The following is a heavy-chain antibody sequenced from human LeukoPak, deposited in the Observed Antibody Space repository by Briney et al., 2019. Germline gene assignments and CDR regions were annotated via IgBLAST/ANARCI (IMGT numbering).Heavy chain of an antibody. CDR2: ISSSGAYT. D-gene: IGHD2-2*02. J-gene: IGHJ6*03. V-gene: IGHV3-21*01. Sequence: GGSLRLSCAASGFTFSSYRMNWVRQAPGKGLEWVSSISSSGAYTHYADTVKGRFTISRDNAKTSLYMQMDRLRSRGTAVYYCARDLGYCNRGSCYSNYMDDWGKGTTVTVSS. CDR3: ARDLGYCNRGSCYSNYMDD. CDR1: GFTFSSYR.